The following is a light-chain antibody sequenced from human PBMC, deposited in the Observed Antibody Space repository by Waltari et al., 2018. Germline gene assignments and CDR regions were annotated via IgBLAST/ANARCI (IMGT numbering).Light chain of an antibody. V-gene: IGLV2-8*01. CDR2: EVN. CDR3: SSYAGTDNFVV. Sequence: QSALTQPPSASGSPGQSVTIPCTGTTSYVGSYYYVSWYQHHPDKAPKLIIFEVNKWPSGVPDRFSGSKSGNTASLTVSGLQAEDEADYYCSSYAGTDNFVVFGGGTKLTVL. J-gene: IGLJ2*01. CDR1: TSYVGSYYY.